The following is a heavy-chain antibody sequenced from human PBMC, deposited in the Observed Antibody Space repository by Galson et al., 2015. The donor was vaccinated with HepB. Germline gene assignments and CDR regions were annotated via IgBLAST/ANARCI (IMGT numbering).Heavy chain of an antibody. CDR3: ARVGLTYYYFDY. CDR1: GYTFTNYG. Sequence: SVKVSCKASGYTFTNYGISWVRQAPGQGLEWMGWISTYNDNTNYAQKLQGRVIMTTDTSTRTAYMELKSLRPDDTALYYCARVGLTYYYFDYWGQGTLVTVSS. J-gene: IGHJ4*02. V-gene: IGHV1-18*01. CDR2: ISTYNDNT. D-gene: IGHD3/OR15-3a*01.